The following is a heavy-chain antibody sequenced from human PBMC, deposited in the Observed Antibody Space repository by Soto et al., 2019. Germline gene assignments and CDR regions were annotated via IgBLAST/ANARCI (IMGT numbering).Heavy chain of an antibody. CDR1: GHIFSDYG. CDR3: AKRASGTTWGESDY. D-gene: IGHD3-10*01. V-gene: IGHV1-18*04. J-gene: IGHJ4*02. CDR2: ISGYSGNA. Sequence: QVQAMQSGAEVKKPGDSVKGSCKTSGHIFSDYGINWVRQAPGQGLQWMGWISGYSGNANLAQKFQGRVTMTTDKSTRTAYMELRWLSSDDTAVYYCAKRASGTTWGESDYWGQGTLVTVSS.